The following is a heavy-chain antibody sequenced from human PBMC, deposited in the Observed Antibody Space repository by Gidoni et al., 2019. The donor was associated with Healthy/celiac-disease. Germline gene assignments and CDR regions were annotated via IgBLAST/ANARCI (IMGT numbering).Heavy chain of an antibody. CDR1: GGPFSSYA. J-gene: IGHJ3*02. CDR3: AREGGDGEWDAFDI. CDR2: IIPIFGTA. D-gene: IGHD3-10*01. Sequence: QVQLVQSGAEVKKPGSSVKVSCKASGGPFSSYAISWVRQAPGQGLEWMGGIIPIFGTANYAQKFQGRVTITADKSTSTAYMERSSLRSEDTAVYYCAREGGDGEWDAFDIWGQGTMVTVSS. V-gene: IGHV1-69*06.